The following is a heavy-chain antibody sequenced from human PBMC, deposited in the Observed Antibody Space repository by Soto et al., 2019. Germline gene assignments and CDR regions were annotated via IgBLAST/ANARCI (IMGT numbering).Heavy chain of an antibody. Sequence: SETLSLTCTVSGSSITSGDNYXSWIRQPPGEGLEWTGYIGXSVHLYCSPYLKSRLIISVDTSKNNFSLRLSSVTAADTDVYYCAGTCLSGWGRRLFDPWGQGALVTVSS. D-gene: IGHD3-9*01. V-gene: IGHV4-30-4*01. CDR1: GSSITSGDNY. CDR2: IGXSVHL. CDR3: AGTCLSGWGRRLFDP. J-gene: IGHJ5*02.